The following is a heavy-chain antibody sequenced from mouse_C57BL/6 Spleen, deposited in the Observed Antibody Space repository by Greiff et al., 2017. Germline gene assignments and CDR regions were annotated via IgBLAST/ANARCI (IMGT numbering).Heavy chain of an antibody. Sequence: EVQLVESGGGLAKPGGSLKLSCAASGFTFSDYGMHWVRQAPEKGLEWVAYISSGSSTIYYADTVQGRFTISRDNAKNTLFLQMTSLRSEGTSMYYCAREYDARSYTMDYWGQGTSVTVSS. CDR3: AREYDARSYTMDY. V-gene: IGHV5-17*01. D-gene: IGHD2-14*01. CDR1: GFTFSDYG. CDR2: ISSGSSTI. J-gene: IGHJ4*01.